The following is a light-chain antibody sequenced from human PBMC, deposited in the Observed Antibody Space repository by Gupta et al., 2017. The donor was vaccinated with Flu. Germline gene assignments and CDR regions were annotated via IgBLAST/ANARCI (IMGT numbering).Light chain of an antibody. CDR1: QSLVHRNGNTY. V-gene: IGKV2-30*02. Sequence: DVVMTQSQLSLPVTLGQPASISCRSSQSLVHRNGNTYMTCMQQRPGQATRRLIYRVTNRDSGVPDRFSGSGSGTDFTLKSSRGEAEDVGIYYCRQGTHWPTFGQGTKVEIK. CDR3: RQGTHWPT. CDR2: RVT. J-gene: IGKJ1*01.